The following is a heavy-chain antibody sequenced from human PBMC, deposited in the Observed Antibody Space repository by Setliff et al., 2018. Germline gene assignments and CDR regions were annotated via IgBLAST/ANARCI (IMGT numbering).Heavy chain of an antibody. CDR3: ARGRSTYFIDV. CDR2: INAGNGDT. J-gene: IGHJ6*03. CDR1: GYTFANYG. V-gene: IGHV1-3*01. Sequence: KVSCKASGYTFANYGLHWVRQAPGQRLEWMGWINAGNGDTKFSQKFQDTITMTADTSASTAYMELSSLRSEDTAVYYCARGRSTYFIDVWGKGTTVTVSS.